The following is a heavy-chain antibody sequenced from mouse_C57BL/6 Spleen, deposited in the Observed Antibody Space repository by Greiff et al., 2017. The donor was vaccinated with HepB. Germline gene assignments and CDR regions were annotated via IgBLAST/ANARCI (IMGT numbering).Heavy chain of an antibody. CDR2: IYPGSGNT. J-gene: IGHJ2*01. CDR3: ARSGTVFDY. D-gene: IGHD4-1*01. CDR1: GYTFTSYW. V-gene: IGHV1-55*01. Sequence: QVQLQQPGAELVKPGASVKMSCKASGYTFTSYWITWVKQRPGQGLEWIGDIYPGSGNTNYNEKFKSKATLTVDTSSSTAYMQRSSLTSEDSAVYYCARSGTVFDYWGQGTTLTVSS.